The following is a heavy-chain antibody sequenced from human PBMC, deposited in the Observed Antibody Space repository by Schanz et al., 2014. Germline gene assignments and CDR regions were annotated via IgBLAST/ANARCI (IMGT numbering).Heavy chain of an antibody. D-gene: IGHD3-10*01. V-gene: IGHV3-11*05. CDR3: ARDFDDRRANGWGNCLADCMDV. Sequence: VQLLDSGGGLVQPGGSLRLSCAASGLTFRDYSMSWIRQAPGKGLEGVSDISSGRSSANNADSGKGRFTISMDNAKTLLKLKMKSTRDEDTTRYYCARDFDDRRANGWGNCLADCMDVWGQGTTVTVSS. CDR1: GLTFRDYS. J-gene: IGHJ6*02. CDR2: ISSGRSSA.